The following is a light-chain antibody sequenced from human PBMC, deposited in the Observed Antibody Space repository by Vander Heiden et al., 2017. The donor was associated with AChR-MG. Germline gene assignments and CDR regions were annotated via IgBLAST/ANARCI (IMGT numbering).Light chain of an antibody. CDR1: EGLSNY. CDR2: AVS. CDR3: QQLSGYLA. V-gene: IGKV1-9*01. Sequence: IQLTQSPSSLSASVGDTVTITCRSREGLSNYLAWYQQKPGKAPKLLIYAVSTLQSGVPTRFSGSGSGTYFILTINNLPPGDFATYYCQQLSGYLAFGGGTKVEMK. J-gene: IGKJ4*01.